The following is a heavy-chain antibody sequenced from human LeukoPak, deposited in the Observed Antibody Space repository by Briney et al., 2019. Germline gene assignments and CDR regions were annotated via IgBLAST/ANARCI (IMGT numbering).Heavy chain of an antibody. CDR2: IYSCGST. V-gene: IGHV3-66*01. CDR3: AKKVAVAGTSRFDP. J-gene: IGHJ5*02. CDR1: GFTVSSNY. D-gene: IGHD6-19*01. Sequence: GGSLRLSCAASGFTVSSNYMSWVRPAPGKGLEWVSVIYSCGSTYYADSVKGRFTIPRDNSKNTLYLQMNSLRAEDTAVYYCAKKVAVAGTSRFDPWGQGTLVTVSS.